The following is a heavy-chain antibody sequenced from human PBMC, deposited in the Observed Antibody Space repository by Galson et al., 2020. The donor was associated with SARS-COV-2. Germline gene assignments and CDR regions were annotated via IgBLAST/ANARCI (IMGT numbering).Heavy chain of an antibody. CDR3: ASFYDILTGYYNVGGFDY. J-gene: IGHJ4*02. Sequence: GESLKISCAASGFTFSSYGMHWVRQAPGKGLEWVAGISYDGSNKYYAGSVKGRFTISRDNSKNTLYLQMNSLRAEDTAVYYCASFYDILTGYYNVGGFDYWGQGTLVTVSS. D-gene: IGHD3-9*01. V-gene: IGHV3-30*03. CDR1: GFTFSSYG. CDR2: ISYDGSNK.